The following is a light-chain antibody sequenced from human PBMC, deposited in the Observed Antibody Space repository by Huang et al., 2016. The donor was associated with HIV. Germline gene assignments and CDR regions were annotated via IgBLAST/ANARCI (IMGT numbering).Light chain of an antibody. CDR1: QSVRSN. Sequence: EIVLTQSLATLSVSPGERATLSCRASQSVRSNLAWYQQKPGQAPRLLMYGASTRATSGPARFSGSGAGTEFTLTISSLQSEDFAVYYCQQYNNWPPLTFGGATKVEIK. CDR2: GAS. J-gene: IGKJ4*01. V-gene: IGKV3-15*01. CDR3: QQYNNWPPLT.